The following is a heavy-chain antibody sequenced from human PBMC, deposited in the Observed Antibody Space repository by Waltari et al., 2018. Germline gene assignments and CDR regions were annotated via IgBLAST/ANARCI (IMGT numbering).Heavy chain of an antibody. CDR3: ARSGYSSSWGIDY. V-gene: IGHV4-38-2*01. D-gene: IGHD6-13*01. CDR2: IYHSGST. Sequence: QVHLQESGPGLVKPSKTLSRTCAVSAYSISSGHYWVWYRQPPGKGLEWIGSIYHSGSTYYNPSLKSRVTISVDTSKNQFSLKLSSVTAADTAVYYCARSGYSSSWGIDYWGQGTLVTVSS. J-gene: IGHJ4*02. CDR1: AYSISSGHY.